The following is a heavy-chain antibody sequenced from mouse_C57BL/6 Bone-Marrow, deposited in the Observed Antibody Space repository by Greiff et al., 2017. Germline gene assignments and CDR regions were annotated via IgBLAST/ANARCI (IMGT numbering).Heavy chain of an antibody. CDR3: ARCECLYFDV. CDR2: LHPTSGST. CDR1: GYTFTSYW. J-gene: IGHJ1*03. Sequence: QVQLQQPGAELVKPGASVKLSCKASGYTFTSYWMHWVKQRPGQGLEWIGMLHPTSGSTNYNEKFKSKATLTIDKSASTAYMQLSSRRATDSAVYYCARCECLYFDVWGKGTTVTVAS. V-gene: IGHV1-64*01.